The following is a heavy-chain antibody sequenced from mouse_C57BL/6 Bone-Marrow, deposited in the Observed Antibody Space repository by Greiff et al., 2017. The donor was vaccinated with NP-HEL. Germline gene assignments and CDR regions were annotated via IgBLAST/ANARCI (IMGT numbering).Heavy chain of an antibody. CDR2: IYPRSGNT. V-gene: IGHV1-81*01. D-gene: IGHD1-1*01. CDR3: ARGITTVVVDY. Sequence: QVQLQQSGAELARPGASVKLSCKASGYTFTSYGISWVKQRTGQGLEWIGEIYPRSGNTYYNEKFKGQVTLTADNSYSTAYMELRSLTSEDSAVYFCARGITTVVVDYWGQGTTLTVSS. J-gene: IGHJ2*01. CDR1: GYTFTSYG.